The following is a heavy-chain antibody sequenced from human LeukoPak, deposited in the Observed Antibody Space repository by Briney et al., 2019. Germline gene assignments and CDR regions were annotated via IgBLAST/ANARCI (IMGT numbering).Heavy chain of an antibody. V-gene: IGHV3-48*01. D-gene: IGHD3-22*01. CDR2: ITASGTAM. CDR3: AKPVYYDSSGYPAGPYYYYYGMDV. CDR1: GFTFSSYS. J-gene: IGHJ6*02. Sequence: GGSLRLSCAASGFTFSSYSMNWVRQAPGKGLEWVSHITASGTAMFYADSVKGRFTISRDNAKNSLYLQMNSLRAEDTAVYYCAKPVYYDSSGYPAGPYYYYYGMDVWGQGTTVTVSS.